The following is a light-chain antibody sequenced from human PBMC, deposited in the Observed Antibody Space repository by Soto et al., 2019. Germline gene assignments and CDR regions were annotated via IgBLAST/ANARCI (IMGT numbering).Light chain of an antibody. CDR2: AAS. J-gene: IGKJ2*01. CDR1: QTIIFY. CDR3: QQSYTTPVYT. Sequence: DLQMTQSPSSLSASVGDRVTITCRASQTIIFYLNWYQQKPGQAPKLLIYAASNLQSGVPSRFSGSGSGTEFTLTIISLQPEDVATYFCQQSYTTPVYTFGQGTKLEIK. V-gene: IGKV1-39*01.